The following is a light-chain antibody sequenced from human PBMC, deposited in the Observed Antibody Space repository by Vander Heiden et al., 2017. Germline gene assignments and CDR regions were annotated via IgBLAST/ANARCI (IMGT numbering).Light chain of an antibody. Sequence: DIVLPQSPATLSLSPGERATLSCMASQSVSSYLAWYQQKPGQAPRLLIYDASNRATGIPARFSGSGSGTDFTLTISSLEPEDFAVYYCQQRSNWPLTFGGGTKVEIK. V-gene: IGKV3-11*01. J-gene: IGKJ4*01. CDR2: DAS. CDR3: QQRSNWPLT. CDR1: QSVSSY.